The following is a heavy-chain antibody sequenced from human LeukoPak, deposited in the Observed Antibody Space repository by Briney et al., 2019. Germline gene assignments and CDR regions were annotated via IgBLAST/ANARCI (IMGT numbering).Heavy chain of an antibody. V-gene: IGHV4-39*01. CDR3: ARRSGTSGLNVYYFDY. J-gene: IGHJ4*02. CDR2: IYYSGST. Sequence: SETLSLTCTVSGGSISSSSYYWGWIRQPPGKGLEWIGSIYYSGSTYYNPSLKSRVTISVDTSRNQFSLKLSSVTAGDTAVYYCARRSGTSGLNVYYFDYWGQGTLVTVSS. D-gene: IGHD6-19*01. CDR1: GGSISSSSYY.